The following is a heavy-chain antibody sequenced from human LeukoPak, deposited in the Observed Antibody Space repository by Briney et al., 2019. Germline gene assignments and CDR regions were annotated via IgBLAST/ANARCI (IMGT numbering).Heavy chain of an antibody. CDR3: ARQRDGYNSYNWFDP. Sequence: GESLKISCKGSGYSFTSYWIGWVRQMPGKGLEWMGIIYPGDSDTRYSPSFQGQVTISSDKSISTAYLQWSSLKASDTAMYYCARQRDGYNSYNWFDPWGQGTLVTVSS. J-gene: IGHJ5*02. CDR1: GYSFTSYW. V-gene: IGHV5-51*01. D-gene: IGHD5-24*01. CDR2: IYPGDSDT.